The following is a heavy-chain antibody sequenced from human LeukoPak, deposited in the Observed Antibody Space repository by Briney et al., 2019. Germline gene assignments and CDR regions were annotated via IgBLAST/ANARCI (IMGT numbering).Heavy chain of an antibody. CDR3: ARVDRVPDAFDI. CDR2: IYSGGST. D-gene: IGHD3-10*01. J-gene: IGHJ3*02. CDR1: VFTFSVYA. V-gene: IGHV3-53*01. Sequence: GGSLRLSRAASVFTFSVYAMSWVCEAPGKGLEWGLVIYSGGSTYYSAPVKGRFTISRDNSKNTLYLQMNSLRAEDTAVYYCARVDRVPDAFDISGQGRMVTASS.